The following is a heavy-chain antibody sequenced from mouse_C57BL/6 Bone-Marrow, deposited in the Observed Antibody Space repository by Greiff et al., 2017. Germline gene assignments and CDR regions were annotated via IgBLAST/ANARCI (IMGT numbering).Heavy chain of an antibody. Sequence: EVQLQQSGPELVKPGASVKISCKASGYTFTDYYMNWVKQSHGKSLAWIGDINPNNGGTSYNQKFKGKATLTVDKSSSTAYMELRSLTSEDSAVYYCASLDSSGFYYFDDWGQGTTLTVSS. CDR1: GYTFTDYY. CDR3: ASLDSSGFYYFDD. V-gene: IGHV1-26*01. CDR2: INPNNGGT. D-gene: IGHD3-2*02. J-gene: IGHJ2*01.